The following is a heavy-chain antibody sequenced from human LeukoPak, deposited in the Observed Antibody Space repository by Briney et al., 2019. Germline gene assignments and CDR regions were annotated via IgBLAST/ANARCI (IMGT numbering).Heavy chain of an antibody. CDR1: GGTFSSYA. CDR2: IIPIFGTA. J-gene: IGHJ3*02. Sequence: SVKVSCKASGGTFSSYAISWVRQAPGQGLEWMGGIIPIFGTANYAQKFQGRVTITADESTSTAYMELSSLRSEDTAMYYCARLPPTIVVTGAIGAFDIWGQGTMVTVSS. D-gene: IGHD2-21*02. CDR3: ARLPPTIVVTGAIGAFDI. V-gene: IGHV1-69*13.